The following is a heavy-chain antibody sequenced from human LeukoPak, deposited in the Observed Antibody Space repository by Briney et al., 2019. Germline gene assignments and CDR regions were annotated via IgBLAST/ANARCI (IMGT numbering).Heavy chain of an antibody. CDR2: IDPNSGGT. Sequence: ASVKVSCKASGYTFTGYLMHWVRQAPGQGLEWMGWIDPNSGGTNYAQKFQGRVTMTRDTSISTAYMELSRLRSDDTAVFYCATSSGWKSNIDYWGQGTLVTVSS. D-gene: IGHD6-19*01. J-gene: IGHJ4*02. V-gene: IGHV1-2*02. CDR3: ATSSGWKSNIDY. CDR1: GYTFTGYL.